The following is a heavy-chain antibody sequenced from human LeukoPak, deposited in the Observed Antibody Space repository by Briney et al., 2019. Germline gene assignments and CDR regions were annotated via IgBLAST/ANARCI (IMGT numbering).Heavy chain of an antibody. CDR3: ARETYPTSSGDIVVVPAAILSYYYYMDV. CDR2: IHTSGST. CDR1: GGSISSGSYY. Sequence: SQTLSLTCTVSGGSISSGSYYWSWIRQPAGKGLEWIGRIHTSGSTNYNPSLKSRVTMSVDTSKNQFSLKLSSVTAADTAVYYCARETYPTSSGDIVVVPAAILSYYYYMDVWGKGTTVTVSS. J-gene: IGHJ6*03. D-gene: IGHD2-2*01. V-gene: IGHV4-61*02.